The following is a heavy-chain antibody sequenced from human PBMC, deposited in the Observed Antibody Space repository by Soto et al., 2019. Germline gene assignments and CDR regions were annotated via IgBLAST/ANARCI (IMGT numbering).Heavy chain of an antibody. Sequence: EVQLVESGGGLVQPGGSLRLSCAASGFSISSYWMNWVRQAPWKGLEWVAIIRKDGSEKYYVDSVKGRFTISRDNAKNSLYLQMNSPRDDDTAVYYCAGGSGWLSDYWGRGTLVTVSS. CDR1: GFSISSYW. CDR3: AGGSGWLSDY. V-gene: IGHV3-7*03. J-gene: IGHJ4*02. CDR2: IRKDGSEK. D-gene: IGHD6-19*01.